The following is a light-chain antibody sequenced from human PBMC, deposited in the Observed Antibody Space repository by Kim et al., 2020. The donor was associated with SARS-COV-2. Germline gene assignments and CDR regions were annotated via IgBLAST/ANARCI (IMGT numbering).Light chain of an antibody. V-gene: IGLV9-49*01. CDR2: VGTGGIVG. J-gene: IGLJ2*01. Sequence: ELTQPPSASASLGASVTLTCTLSSGYSNYKVDWYQQRPGKGPRFVMRVGTGGIVGSKGDGIPDRFSVLGSGLNRYLTIKNIQEEDESDYHCGADHGSGGNFVVVFGGGTKLTVL. CDR1: SGYSNYK. CDR3: GADHGSGGNFVVV.